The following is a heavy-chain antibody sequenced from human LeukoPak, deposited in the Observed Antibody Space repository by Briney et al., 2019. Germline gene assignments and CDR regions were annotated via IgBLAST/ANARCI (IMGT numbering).Heavy chain of an antibody. Sequence: GGSLRLSRAASGFTFSNYAMNWVRQAPGKGLDWVSTISGNAATTWYADSVKGRFTISRDNSKNTLYLQMNSLRAEDAALYYCAKKAGCCSNPVCFDYWGQGALVTVSS. J-gene: IGHJ4*02. CDR1: GFTFSNYA. CDR2: ISGNAATT. CDR3: AKKAGCCSNPVCFDY. D-gene: IGHD2-2*01. V-gene: IGHV3-23*01.